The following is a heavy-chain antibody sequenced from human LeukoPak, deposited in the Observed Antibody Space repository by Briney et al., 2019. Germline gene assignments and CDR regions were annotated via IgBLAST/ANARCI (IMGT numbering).Heavy chain of an antibody. Sequence: GESLKISCKGSGYTFSSYWIGWVRQMPGKGLEWMGIIYPDDSDTRYNPSFQGQVTISADKSISTAYLQWSSLKASDTAMYYCARLAYCSNDVCFSNYYYPICVWGKGTTVTVSS. J-gene: IGHJ6*03. V-gene: IGHV5-51*01. CDR3: ARLAYCSNDVCFSNYYYPICV. CDR2: IYPDDSDT. CDR1: GYTFSSYW. D-gene: IGHD2-8*01.